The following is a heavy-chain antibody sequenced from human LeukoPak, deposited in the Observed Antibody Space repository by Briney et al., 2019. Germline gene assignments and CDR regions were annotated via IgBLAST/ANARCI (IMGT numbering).Heavy chain of an antibody. CDR2: IYGADST. V-gene: IGHV3-53*01. CDR1: GFTFSSHS. CDR3: ARDHAFDI. J-gene: IGHJ3*02. Sequence: GGSLRLSCAASGFTFSSHSMNWVRQAPGKGLEWLSIIYGADSTYYADSVKGRFTISRDNSKNTLYLQMNSLRAEDTAVYYCARDHAFDIWGQGTMVTVSS.